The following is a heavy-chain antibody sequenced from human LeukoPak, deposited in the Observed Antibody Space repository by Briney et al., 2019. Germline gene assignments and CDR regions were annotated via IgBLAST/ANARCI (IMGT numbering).Heavy chain of an antibody. Sequence: GGSLRLSCAASGFTFSSYSMNWVRQAPGKGLEWISYISGSSIGIYYADSVRGRFTISRDNAKNSLYLQMNSLRVEDTAVYYCARDRGNYYDSSGYYSDAFDIWGQGTMVTVSS. J-gene: IGHJ3*02. CDR2: ISGSSIGI. V-gene: IGHV3-48*01. D-gene: IGHD3-22*01. CDR1: GFTFSSYS. CDR3: ARDRGNYYDSSGYYSDAFDI.